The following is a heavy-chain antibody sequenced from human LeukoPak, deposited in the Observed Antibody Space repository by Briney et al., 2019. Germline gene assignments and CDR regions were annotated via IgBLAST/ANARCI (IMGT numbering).Heavy chain of an antibody. D-gene: IGHD4-11*01. V-gene: IGHV5-51*01. CDR3: ARQYSNHYFDY. CDR1: GYTFTDYW. CDR2: IYPGDSDD. Sequence: GESLKISCKGFGYTFTDYWIGWVRQMPGKGLEWMGIIYPGDSDDRNSPSFQGQVTISVDKSISTAYLQWSSLKASDTAMYYCARQYSNHYFDYWGQGTLVTVSS. J-gene: IGHJ4*02.